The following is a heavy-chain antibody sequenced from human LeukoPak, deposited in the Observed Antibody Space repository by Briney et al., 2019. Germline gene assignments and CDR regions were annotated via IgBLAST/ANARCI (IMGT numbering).Heavy chain of an antibody. V-gene: IGHV3-23*01. CDR3: AKYSSGYFTPFDY. CDR2: ISDGGGTT. Sequence: GGSLRLSCAASGFTFSSYGMSWVRQAPRKGLEWVSTISDGGGTTDYADSVKGRFTISRDNSKNTLNLQMNSLRAEDTAIYYCAKYSSGYFTPFDYWGQGTLVTVSS. CDR1: GFTFSSYG. D-gene: IGHD3-10*01. J-gene: IGHJ4*02.